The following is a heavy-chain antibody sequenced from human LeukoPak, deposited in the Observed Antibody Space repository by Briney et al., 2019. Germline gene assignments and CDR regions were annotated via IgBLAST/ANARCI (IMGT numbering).Heavy chain of an antibody. CDR3: ARDYDPDYYDSSGYSDY. Sequence: HAGGSLRLSCVASGFTFSSHWMVWVRQAPGKGPLWVSRINSDGSSTKYADTVEGRFVISRDNARNILYLQMNSLRAEDTAVYYCARDYDPDYYDSSGYSDYWGQGTRVTVSS. CDR1: GFTFSSHW. D-gene: IGHD3-22*01. V-gene: IGHV3-74*03. J-gene: IGHJ4*01. CDR2: INSDGSST.